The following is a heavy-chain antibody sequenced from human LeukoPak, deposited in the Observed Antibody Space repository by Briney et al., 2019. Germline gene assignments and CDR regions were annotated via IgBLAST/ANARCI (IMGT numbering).Heavy chain of an antibody. CDR3: AIGLMVRGVIIADY. CDR2: IYYSGST. J-gene: IGHJ4*02. D-gene: IGHD3-10*01. CDR1: GGSISSSSYY. Sequence: SETLSLTCTVSGGSISSSSYYWGWIRQPPGKGLERIGSIYYSGSTYYNPSLKSRVTISVDTSKNQFSLKLSSVTAADTAVYYCAIGLMVRGVIIADYWGQGTLVTVSS. V-gene: IGHV4-39*01.